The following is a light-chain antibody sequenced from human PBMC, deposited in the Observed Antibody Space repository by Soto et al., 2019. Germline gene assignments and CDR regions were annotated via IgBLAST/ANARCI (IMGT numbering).Light chain of an antibody. J-gene: IGLJ3*02. Sequence: QSALTQPASVSGSPGQSVTISCTGTSSDVGAYNYVSWYQLHPGKAPKLLISEVSNRPSGVSSRFTGSKSGNTASLTISGLQAEDEADYYCSSYTTSSTLVFGGGTKVTVL. CDR2: EVS. CDR3: SSYTTSSTLV. CDR1: SSDVGAYNY. V-gene: IGLV2-14*01.